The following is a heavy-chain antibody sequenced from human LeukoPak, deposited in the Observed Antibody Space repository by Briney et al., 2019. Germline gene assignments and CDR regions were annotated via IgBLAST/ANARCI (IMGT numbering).Heavy chain of an antibody. J-gene: IGHJ4*02. D-gene: IGHD5/OR15-5a*01. V-gene: IGHV3-66*02. CDR2: IYSGGIT. Sequence: PGGSLRLSCAASGFTVRNNYMCWVRQAPRKGLEWVSVIYSGGITYYADSVKGRFTISRDNSKNTLYLQINSLRAEDTAVYYCASVYSLEGYIDYWGRGTLVTVSS. CDR3: ASVYSLEGYIDY. CDR1: GFTVRNNY.